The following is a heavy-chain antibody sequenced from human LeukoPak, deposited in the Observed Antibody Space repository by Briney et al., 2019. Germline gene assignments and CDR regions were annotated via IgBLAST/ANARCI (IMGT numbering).Heavy chain of an antibody. CDR2: INHSGST. V-gene: IGHV4-34*01. J-gene: IGHJ6*03. CDR1: GGSFSGYY. Sequence: SETLSLTCAVYGGSFSGYYWSWIRQPPGKGLEWIGEINHSGSTNYNPSLKSRVTLSVDTSKNQFSLKLSSVTAADTAVYYCARGRSRYCSSTSCYTEDYYYYMDVWGKGTTVTVSS. CDR3: ARGRSRYCSSTSCYTEDYYYYMDV. D-gene: IGHD2-2*02.